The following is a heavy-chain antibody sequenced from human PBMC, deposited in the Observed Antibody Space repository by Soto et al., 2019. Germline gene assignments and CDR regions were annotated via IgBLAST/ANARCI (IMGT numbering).Heavy chain of an antibody. CDR3: ARRYGWYYYGMDV. CDR1: GFTFSSYS. V-gene: IGHV3-48*02. J-gene: IGHJ6*02. D-gene: IGHD6-19*01. Sequence: EVQLVESGGGLVQPGGSLRLSCAASGFTFSSYSMNWVRQAPGKGLEWVSYISSSSSTIYYADSVKGRFTISRDNAKNSLYLQMNRLRDEDTAVYYCARRYGWYYYGMDVWGQGTTVTVSS. CDR2: ISSSSSTI.